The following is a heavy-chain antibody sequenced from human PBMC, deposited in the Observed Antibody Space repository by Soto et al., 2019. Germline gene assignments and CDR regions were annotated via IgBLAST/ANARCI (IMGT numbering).Heavy chain of an antibody. CDR3: ARGPLSLYSADFR. V-gene: IGHV1-3*01. D-gene: IGHD1-26*01. CDR2: INGGNGDT. J-gene: IGHJ4*02. Sequence: QVQLVQSGAEVKKPGSSVKVSCKASGGSFGKSAINWVRQTPGQGLEWLGWINGGNGDTKYSQKFQDRLSITRDTSATTVSLGLSSLTSEDTAIYYCARGPLSLYSADFRWGQGTLVTVSS. CDR1: GGSFGKSA.